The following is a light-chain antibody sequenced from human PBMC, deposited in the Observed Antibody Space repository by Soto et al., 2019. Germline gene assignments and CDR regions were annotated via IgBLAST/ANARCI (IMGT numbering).Light chain of an antibody. V-gene: IGKV3-15*01. CDR1: QSVSST. Sequence: EIVMTQSPATLSVSPGERATLSCRASQSVSSTLAWYQQKPGQAPRLLIYGASTRATGIPARFSGSGSGTEFPLTISSLQSEDFAVYYCQHYNNWPAFGQGTKVEIK. CDR3: QHYNNWPA. J-gene: IGKJ1*01. CDR2: GAS.